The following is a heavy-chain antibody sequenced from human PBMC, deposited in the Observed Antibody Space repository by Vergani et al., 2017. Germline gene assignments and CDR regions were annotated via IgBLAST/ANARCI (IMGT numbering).Heavy chain of an antibody. D-gene: IGHD4-11*01. Sequence: QVQLQESGPGLVKPSQTLSLTCTVSGGSISSGSYYWSWIRQPAGKGLEWIGRIYTSGSTNYNPSLKSRVTISVETSKNQFSLKLGSVTAADTAVYYCARTSGPPQYYFDYWGQGTLVTVSS. V-gene: IGHV4-61*02. CDR2: IYTSGST. J-gene: IGHJ4*02. CDR1: GGSISSGSYY. CDR3: ARTSGPPQYYFDY.